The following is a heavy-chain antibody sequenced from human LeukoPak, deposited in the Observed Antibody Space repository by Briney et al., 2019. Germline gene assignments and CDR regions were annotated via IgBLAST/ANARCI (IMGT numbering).Heavy chain of an antibody. CDR1: GGSFSGYY. D-gene: IGHD6-13*01. Sequence: SETLSLTCAVYGGSFSGYYWSWIRQPPGKGLEWIGYIYYSETATYNPSLKSRVTISVDTSKNQFSLKLPSVTAADTAVYYCARVYYSSSYDYWYFDLWGRGTLVTVSS. CDR2: IYYSETA. CDR3: ARVYYSSSYDYWYFDL. V-gene: IGHV4-59*01. J-gene: IGHJ2*01.